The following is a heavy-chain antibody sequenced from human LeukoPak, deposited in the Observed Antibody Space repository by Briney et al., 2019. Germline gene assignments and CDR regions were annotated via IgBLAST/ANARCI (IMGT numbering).Heavy chain of an antibody. J-gene: IGHJ4*02. CDR3: ARGTTINDFDY. Sequence: GGSLRLSCAGSGFTFSSYEMNWVRQAPGKGPEWISYISTSGINIHYADSVKGRFTISRDNAKNSLYLQMNSLREEDTAVYYCARGTTINDFDYWGQGTPVTVSS. V-gene: IGHV3-48*03. CDR2: ISTSGINI. CDR1: GFTFSSYE. D-gene: IGHD4-17*01.